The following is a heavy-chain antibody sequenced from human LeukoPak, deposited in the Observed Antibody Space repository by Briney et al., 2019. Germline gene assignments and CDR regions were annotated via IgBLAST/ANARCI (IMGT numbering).Heavy chain of an antibody. Sequence: ASVKVSCKASGYTFTGYYMHWVRQAPGQGLEWMGWINPKSGGTVYAQKFQGRVTMTRDTSISTAYMELSRLRSDDTAVYYCARDLGATLAFDYWGQGALVTVSS. V-gene: IGHV1-2*02. CDR1: GYTFTGYY. CDR2: INPKSGGT. D-gene: IGHD1-26*01. CDR3: ARDLGATLAFDY. J-gene: IGHJ4*02.